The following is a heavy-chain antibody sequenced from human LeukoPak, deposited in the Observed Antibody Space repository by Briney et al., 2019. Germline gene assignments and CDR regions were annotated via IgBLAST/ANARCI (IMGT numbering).Heavy chain of an antibody. D-gene: IGHD3-10*01. V-gene: IGHV3-23*01. CDR2: ISGSGGST. CDR3: AKDPNYYGSGSYFDY. Sequence: GALRLSCAASGFTFSSYVMSWVRQAPGKGLEWVSAISGSGGSTYYADSVKGRFTIPRDNSKNTLYLQMNSLRAEDTAVYYCAKDPNYYGSGSYFDYWGQGTLVTVSS. J-gene: IGHJ4*02. CDR1: GFTFSSYV.